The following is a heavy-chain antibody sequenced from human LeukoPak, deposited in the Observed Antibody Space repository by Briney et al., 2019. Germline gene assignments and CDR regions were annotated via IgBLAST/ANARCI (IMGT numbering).Heavy chain of an antibody. V-gene: IGHV4-39*01. CDR3: ARPEYYGASGSY. Sequence: PSETLSLTCTVSGGSISSSSYYWGWIRQPPGKGLEWIGSIYYSGSTYYNPSLKSRVTISVDTSKNQFSLTLSSVTAADPAVNYSARPEYYGASGSYWGEGTLVTVSS. CDR1: GGSISSSSYY. D-gene: IGHD3-10*01. J-gene: IGHJ1*01. CDR2: IYYSGST.